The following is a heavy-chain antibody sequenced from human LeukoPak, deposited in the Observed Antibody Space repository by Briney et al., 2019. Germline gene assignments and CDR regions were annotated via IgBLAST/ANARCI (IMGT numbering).Heavy chain of an antibody. Sequence: PGGSLRLSCVPSGFPFSDYYMSWIRQAPGKGLDWVSYISGSGSDIYYADSVKGRFTISRDNAKNSLHLQMNSLRAEDTAVYYCAGGFDCSSTRCSCMDVWGQGTTVTVSS. CDR3: AGGFDCSSTRCSCMDV. J-gene: IGHJ6*02. CDR2: ISGSGSDI. D-gene: IGHD2-2*01. CDR1: GFPFSDYY. V-gene: IGHV3-11*01.